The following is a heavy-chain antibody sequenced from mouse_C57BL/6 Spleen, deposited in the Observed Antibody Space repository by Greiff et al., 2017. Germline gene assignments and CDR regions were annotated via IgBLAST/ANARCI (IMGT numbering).Heavy chain of an antibody. V-gene: IGHV14-1*01. CDR2: IDPEDGDT. CDR1: GFNIKDYY. Sequence: VQLQQSGAELVRPGASVKLSCTASGFNIKDYYMHWVKQRPEQGLEGIGRIDPEDGDTEYAPKFQGKATMTADTSSTTAYLQLSSLTSEDTAVYYGTSPITTVKALYFDVWGTGTTVTVSS. CDR3: TSPITTVKALYFDV. J-gene: IGHJ1*03. D-gene: IGHD1-1*01.